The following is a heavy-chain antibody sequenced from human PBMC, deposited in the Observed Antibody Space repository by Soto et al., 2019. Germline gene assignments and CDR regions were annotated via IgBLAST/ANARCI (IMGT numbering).Heavy chain of an antibody. Sequence: GGSLRLSCAASGFTFSSYAMSWVRQAPGKGLEWVSAISGSGGSTYYADSVKGRFTISRDNSKNTLYLQMNSLRAEDTAVYYCANLPMVYAKTNYYYMDVWGKGTTVTVSS. CDR2: ISGSGGST. CDR1: GFTFSSYA. V-gene: IGHV3-23*01. CDR3: ANLPMVYAKTNYYYMDV. J-gene: IGHJ6*03. D-gene: IGHD2-8*01.